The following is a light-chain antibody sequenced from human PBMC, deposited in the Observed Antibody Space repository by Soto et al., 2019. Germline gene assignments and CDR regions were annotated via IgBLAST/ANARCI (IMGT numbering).Light chain of an antibody. V-gene: IGLV2-11*01. Sequence: QSVLTQPRSVSGSPGQSVTLSCTGTSSDVGGYRYVSWYQHHPGKAPKIIIYDVNKRPSGVPDRFSGSKSGNTASLTISGLQTEDEADYYCCSYAGSYTLVFGGGTKLTVL. CDR1: SSDVGGYRY. CDR2: DVN. J-gene: IGLJ2*01. CDR3: CSYAGSYTLV.